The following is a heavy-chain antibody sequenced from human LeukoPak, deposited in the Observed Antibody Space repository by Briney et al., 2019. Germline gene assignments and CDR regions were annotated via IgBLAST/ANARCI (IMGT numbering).Heavy chain of an antibody. CDR3: ANEDYYYYYMDV. D-gene: IGHD1-1*01. Sequence: PSETLSLTCTVSGGSISSGYYWGWIRQPPGKGLEWIGSIYHSGSTYYNPSLKSRVTISVDTSKNQFSLKLSSVTAADTAVYYCANEDYYYYYMDVWGKGTTVSVSS. V-gene: IGHV4-38-2*02. J-gene: IGHJ6*03. CDR2: IYHSGST. CDR1: GGSISSGYY.